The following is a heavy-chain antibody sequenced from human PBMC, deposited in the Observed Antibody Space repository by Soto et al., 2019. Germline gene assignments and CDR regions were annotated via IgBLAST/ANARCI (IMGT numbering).Heavy chain of an antibody. V-gene: IGHV4-34*01. Sequence: SETLSLTCAVYGGSFSGYYWSWIRQPPGKGLEWIGEINHSGSTNYNPSLKSRVTISVDTSKNQFSLKLSSVTAADTAVYYCARGPRIGYRSGWRTRDYYYGMDVWGQGTTVTVS. CDR1: GGSFSGYY. CDR2: INHSGST. CDR3: ARGPRIGYRSGWRTRDYYYGMDV. D-gene: IGHD6-19*01. J-gene: IGHJ6*02.